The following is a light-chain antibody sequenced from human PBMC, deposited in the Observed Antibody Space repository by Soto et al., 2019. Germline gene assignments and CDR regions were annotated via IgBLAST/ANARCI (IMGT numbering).Light chain of an antibody. Sequence: DIQMTQSPSTLSASVGARVTITCRASQSISSWLAWYQQKPGKAPKLLIYDASSLESGVPSRFSGSGSGTEFTLTISSLQPDDFATYYCQQYNSYLTFGQGTKVDIK. J-gene: IGKJ1*01. V-gene: IGKV1-5*01. CDR3: QQYNSYLT. CDR1: QSISSW. CDR2: DAS.